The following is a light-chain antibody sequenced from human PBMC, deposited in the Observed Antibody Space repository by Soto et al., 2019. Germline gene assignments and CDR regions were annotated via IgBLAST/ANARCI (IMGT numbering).Light chain of an antibody. CDR3: QQYGSSPLG. Sequence: IVLTQSPGTLSLSPGERATLSCRASQSVSSSYLAWYQQTPGQAPRLLIYGASSRATGIPDRFSGSGSGTDFTLTISRLEPEDFAVYYCQQYGSSPLGFGGGTKVGIK. V-gene: IGKV3-20*01. J-gene: IGKJ4*01. CDR2: GAS. CDR1: QSVSSSY.